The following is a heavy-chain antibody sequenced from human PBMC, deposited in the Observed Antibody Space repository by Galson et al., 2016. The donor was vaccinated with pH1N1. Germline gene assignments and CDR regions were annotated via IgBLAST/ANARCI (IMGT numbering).Heavy chain of an antibody. CDR2: ISSGGTYA. CDR3: ARDLVRGAAFDI. Sequence: SLRLSCAASGFTFSDYYMTWLRQAPGKGLEWVSQISSGGTYANYEDSVKGRFTISRHNARNSVVLQMNSLRVDDTAVYYCARDLVRGAAFDIWGQGTTVIVSS. D-gene: IGHD3-10*01. CDR1: GFTFSDYY. J-gene: IGHJ3*02. V-gene: IGHV3-11*05.